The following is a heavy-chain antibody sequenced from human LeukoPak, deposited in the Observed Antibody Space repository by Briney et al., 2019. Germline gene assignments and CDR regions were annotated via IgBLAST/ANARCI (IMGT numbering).Heavy chain of an antibody. D-gene: IGHD3-16*01. CDR3: ASEAHRGGGFDS. CDR1: GGSISSDTYF. CDR2: IYFTGNT. J-gene: IGHJ4*02. Sequence: SETLSLTCTVSGGSISSDTYFWGWIRRPPGKGLEWIANIYFTGNTYYNPSLKSRATISVDTSKNQFSLTLSSVTAADTAVYYCASEAHRGGGFDSWGQGTLVTVSS. V-gene: IGHV4-39*01.